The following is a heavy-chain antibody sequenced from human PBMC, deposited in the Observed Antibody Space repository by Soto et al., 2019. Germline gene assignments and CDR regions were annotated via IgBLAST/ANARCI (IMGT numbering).Heavy chain of an antibody. Sequence: GESLKISCKGSGYSFTSYWIGWVRQMPGKGLEWMGIIYPGDSDTRYSPSFQGQVTISADKSISTAYLQWSSLKASDTAMYYCASPSWLRDYYYGMDVWGQGTTVTVSS. CDR1: GYSFTSYW. J-gene: IGHJ6*02. V-gene: IGHV5-51*01. CDR3: ASPSWLRDYYYGMDV. D-gene: IGHD3-9*01. CDR2: IYPGDSDT.